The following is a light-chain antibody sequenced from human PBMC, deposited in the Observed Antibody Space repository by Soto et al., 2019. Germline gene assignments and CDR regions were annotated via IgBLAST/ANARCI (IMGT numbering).Light chain of an antibody. CDR3: CSYAGSSTPLI. J-gene: IGLJ1*01. CDR1: SSDVGSYNL. V-gene: IGLV2-23*02. CDR2: EVS. Sequence: QSALAQPASVSGSPGQSITISCTGTSSDVGSYNLVSWYQQHPGKAPKLMIYEVSKRPSGVSNRFSGSKSGNTASLTISGLQAEDDSYYYCCSYAGSSTPLIFGTGTKFTVL.